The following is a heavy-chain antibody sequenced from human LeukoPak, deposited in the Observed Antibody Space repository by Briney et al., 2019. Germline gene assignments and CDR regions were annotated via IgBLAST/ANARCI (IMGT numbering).Heavy chain of an antibody. CDR3: ASDHLSIEATGTRY. D-gene: IGHD6-13*01. CDR1: GYTFPNYG. Sequence: ASVKVSCKASGYTFPNYGISWVRQAPGQGLEWMGWISTYNGDTNYAQKLQGRVTMTTDTSTNTAYMELRSLRSDDTAAYYCASDHLSIEATGTRYWGQGTLVTVSS. V-gene: IGHV1-18*01. CDR2: ISTYNGDT. J-gene: IGHJ4*02.